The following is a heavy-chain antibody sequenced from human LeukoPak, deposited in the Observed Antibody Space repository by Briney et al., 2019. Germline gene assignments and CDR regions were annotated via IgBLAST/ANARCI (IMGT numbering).Heavy chain of an antibody. J-gene: IGHJ4*02. CDR3: ARIAVAGTGGSYYFDY. CDR1: GYTFTSYG. V-gene: IGHV1-18*01. Sequence: GASVKVSCKASGYTFTSYGISWVRQAPGRGLEWMGWISAYNGNTNYAQKLQGRVTITTDESTSTAYMELSSLRSEDTAVYYCARIAVAGTGGSYYFDYWGQGTLVTVSS. CDR2: ISAYNGNT. D-gene: IGHD6-19*01.